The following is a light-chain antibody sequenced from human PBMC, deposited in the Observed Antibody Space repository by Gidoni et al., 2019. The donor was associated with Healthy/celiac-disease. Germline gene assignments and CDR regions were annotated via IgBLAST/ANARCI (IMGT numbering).Light chain of an antibody. Sequence: DIKMTQSPSSLSASVVDRVTITCQASQVISSYLNWYQQKPGKAPKLLIYDASNLETGVPSRFSGSGSGTDFTLTISSLQPEDIATYYCQQYDSIPLTFGGGTKVDIK. CDR2: DAS. V-gene: IGKV1-33*01. CDR3: QQYDSIPLT. CDR1: QVISSY. J-gene: IGKJ4*01.